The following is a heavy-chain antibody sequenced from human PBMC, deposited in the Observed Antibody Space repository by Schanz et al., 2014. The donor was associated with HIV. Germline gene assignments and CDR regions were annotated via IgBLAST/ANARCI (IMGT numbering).Heavy chain of an antibody. CDR3: ANEEVPNDY. J-gene: IGHJ4*02. CDR1: GFTFSSYA. Sequence: VRLLESGGGVVQPGRSLRLSCAASGFTFSSYAMHWVRQAPGKGLEWVAVISYDGGNKYYADSVKGRFTISRDNSKNTLYLQMNSLRVEDTAVYYCANEEVPNDYWGQGTLVTVSS. CDR2: ISYDGGNK. V-gene: IGHV3-30-3*02.